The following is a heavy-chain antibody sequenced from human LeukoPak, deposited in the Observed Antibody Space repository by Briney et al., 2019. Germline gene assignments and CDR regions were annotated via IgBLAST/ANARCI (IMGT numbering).Heavy chain of an antibody. Sequence: GGSLRLSCAASGFTFSNAWMSWVRQAPGKGLEWVGRIKSKTDGGTTDYAATVKGRFTISRDDSKNTLYLQMNSLKTEDTAVYYCTTDTIVVVPAAAYYFDYWGQGTLVTVSS. CDR2: IKSKTDGGTT. CDR3: TTDTIVVVPAAAYYFDY. D-gene: IGHD2-2*01. CDR1: GFTFSNAW. J-gene: IGHJ4*02. V-gene: IGHV3-15*01.